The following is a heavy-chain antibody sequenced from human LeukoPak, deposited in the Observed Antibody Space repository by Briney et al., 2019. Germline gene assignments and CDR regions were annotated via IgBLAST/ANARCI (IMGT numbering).Heavy chain of an antibody. CDR3: ARKIAAAGEDYFDY. V-gene: IGHV3-20*04. CDR1: GFTFDDYG. J-gene: IGHJ4*02. D-gene: IGHD6-13*01. CDR2: INWNGGST. Sequence: GGSLRLSCAASGFTFDDYGMSWVRQAPGKGLEWVSGINWNGGSTGYADSVKGRFTISRDNAKNSLYLQMNSLRAEDAALYYCARKIAAAGEDYFDYWGQGTLVTVSS.